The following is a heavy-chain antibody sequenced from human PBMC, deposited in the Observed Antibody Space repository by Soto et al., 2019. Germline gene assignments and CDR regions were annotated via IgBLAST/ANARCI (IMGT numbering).Heavy chain of an antibody. CDR1: GGSFSGYF. Sequence: QVQLQQWGAGLLKPSETLSLTCTVSGGSFSGYFWTWIRQPPRKGLEWLAEINHSGITNYNPSVESRVSMSVDTSKNQFSLRLYSVTAADTAVYYCVRGPYNYYSRYFDYWRQGTLVTVSS. D-gene: IGHD1-20*01. V-gene: IGHV4-34*01. CDR2: INHSGIT. J-gene: IGHJ4*02. CDR3: VRGPYNYYSRYFDY.